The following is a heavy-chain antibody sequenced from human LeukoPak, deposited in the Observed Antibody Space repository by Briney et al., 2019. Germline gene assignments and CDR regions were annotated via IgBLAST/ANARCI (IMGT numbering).Heavy chain of an antibody. CDR3: ARDGGPSPGMDI. V-gene: IGHV4-61*01. D-gene: IGHD2-15*01. CDR1: GCSVSSGSYY. J-gene: IGHJ6*04. CDR2: IYYSGST. Sequence: SETLSLTCTVSGCSVSSGSYYWRWIREPAGKGLEWIGYIYYSGSTNYNPSLKSRVTIPVDTSKNQFSLKLSSVTAADAAVYYCARDGGPSPGMDIWGKGTTVTVSS.